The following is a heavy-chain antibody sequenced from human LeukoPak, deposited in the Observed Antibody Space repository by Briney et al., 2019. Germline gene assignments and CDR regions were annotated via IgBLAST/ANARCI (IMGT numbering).Heavy chain of an antibody. CDR3: ARLGSSWSLYYYHHGMDA. Sequence: SETLSLTCTVSGGSISSYYWSWIRQPPGKGLEWIGYIYYSGSTNYNPSLKSRVTVSVDTSKNQSSLKLSSVTAADTAVYYCARLGSSWSLYYYHHGMDARGHGTPVTVSS. V-gene: IGHV4-59*08. CDR1: GGSISSYY. J-gene: IGHJ6*02. CDR2: IYYSGST. D-gene: IGHD6-13*01.